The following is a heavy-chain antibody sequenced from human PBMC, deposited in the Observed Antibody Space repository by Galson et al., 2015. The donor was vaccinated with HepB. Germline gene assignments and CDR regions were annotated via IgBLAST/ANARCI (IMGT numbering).Heavy chain of an antibody. CDR3: VRDPPLGTPFDH. J-gene: IGHJ4*02. CDR1: GFTFSSYN. Sequence: LRLSCAGSGFTFSSYNTNWVRQAPGKGLEWVASIDSSSSYTYYADSLKGRFTISRDNAKNSLYLQMNSLRPEDTAVYYCVRDPPLGTPFDHWGQGTLVTVSS. CDR2: IDSSSSYT. D-gene: IGHD7-27*01. V-gene: IGHV3-21*01.